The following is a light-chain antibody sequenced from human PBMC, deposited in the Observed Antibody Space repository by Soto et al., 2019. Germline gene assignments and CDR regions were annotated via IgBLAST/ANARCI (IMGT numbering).Light chain of an antibody. J-gene: IGKJ1*01. Sequence: DIQMTQSPSTLFASVGDRVTITCRASQSISSWLAWYQQKPGKAPKLLIYKASSLESGVPSRFSGSGSGTAFTLTISSLQPDDFATYDCQQYNSYSRTFGQGTKVEIK. CDR2: KAS. CDR1: QSISSW. CDR3: QQYNSYSRT. V-gene: IGKV1-5*03.